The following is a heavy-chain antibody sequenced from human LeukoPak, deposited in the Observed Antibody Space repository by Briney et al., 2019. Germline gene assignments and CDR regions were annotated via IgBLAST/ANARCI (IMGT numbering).Heavy chain of an antibody. J-gene: IGHJ4*02. D-gene: IGHD6-13*01. CDR3: ARDRSSWHELGY. V-gene: IGHV3-30*04. CDR2: ISYDGSNK. Sequence: GGSLRLYCAASGFTFSSYAMHWFRQAPGKGLEWVAVISYDGSNKNYADSVKGRFTISRDNSNNTLYLQMNSLRAEATAVYYCARDRSSWHELGYWGQGTLVTVSS. CDR1: GFTFSSYA.